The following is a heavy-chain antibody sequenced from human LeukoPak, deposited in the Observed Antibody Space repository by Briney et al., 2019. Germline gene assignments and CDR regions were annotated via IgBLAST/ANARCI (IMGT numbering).Heavy chain of an antibody. V-gene: IGHV1-2*02. Sequence: ASVKVSCKASGYTFTGYYMHWVRQAPGQGLEWMGWINPNSGGTNYAQKFQGRVTMTRDTSISTAYMELSRLRSDDTAVYYCARGRVDYYDSSGYYNWFDPWGQGTLSPSPQ. D-gene: IGHD3-22*01. CDR2: INPNSGGT. J-gene: IGHJ5*02. CDR1: GYTFTGYY. CDR3: ARGRVDYYDSSGYYNWFDP.